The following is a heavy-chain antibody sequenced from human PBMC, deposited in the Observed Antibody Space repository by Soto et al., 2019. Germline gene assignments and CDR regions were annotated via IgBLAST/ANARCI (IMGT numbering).Heavy chain of an antibody. Sequence: ASVKVSCKVSGYTLTELSMHWVRQAPGKGLEWMGGFDPEDGETIYAQKFQGRVTMTEDTSTHTAYMELSSLRSEDTAVYYCATGVAAAGDAFDIWGQGTMVTVSS. V-gene: IGHV1-24*01. CDR2: FDPEDGET. CDR3: ATGVAAAGDAFDI. CDR1: GYTLTELS. J-gene: IGHJ3*02. D-gene: IGHD6-13*01.